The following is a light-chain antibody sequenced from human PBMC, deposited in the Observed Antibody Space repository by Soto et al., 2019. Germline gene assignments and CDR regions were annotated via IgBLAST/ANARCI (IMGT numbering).Light chain of an antibody. V-gene: IGLV1-36*01. CDR1: NSNIGNNA. CDR3: AAWDDSLNGPV. J-gene: IGLJ2*01. CDR2: YDD. Sequence: QPVLTQPPSASGTPGQRVAISCSGSNSNIGNNAVNWYQQLPGKAPKLLIYYDDLLPSGVSDRFSGSKSGTSASLAISGLQSEDEAGYYCAAWDDSLNGPVFGGGTQLTVL.